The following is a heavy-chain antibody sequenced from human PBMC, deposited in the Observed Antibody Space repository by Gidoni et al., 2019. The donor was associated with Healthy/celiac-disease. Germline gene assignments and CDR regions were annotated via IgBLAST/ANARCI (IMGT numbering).Heavy chain of an antibody. V-gene: IGHV1-3*01. CDR3: ARDAFACSGGSCYLIWFDP. CDR2: INAGNGNT. CDR1: GYTFTSYA. Sequence: QVQLVQSGAEVKKPGAPVKVSCKASGYTFTSYAMHWVRQAPGQRLERMGWINAGNGNTKYSQKFQGRVTITRDTSAITAYMELSSLRSEDTAVYYCARDAFACSGGSCYLIWFDPWGQGTLVTVSS. J-gene: IGHJ5*02. D-gene: IGHD2-15*01.